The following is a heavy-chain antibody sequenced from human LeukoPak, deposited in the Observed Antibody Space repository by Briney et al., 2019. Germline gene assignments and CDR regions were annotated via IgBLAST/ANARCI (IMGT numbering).Heavy chain of an antibody. D-gene: IGHD5-18*01. V-gene: IGHV4-34*01. Sequence: SETLSLTCAVYGGSFSGYYWSWIRQPPGKGLEWIGEINHSGSTNYNPSLKSRVTISVDTSKNQFSLKLSSVTAADTAVYYCARSPPGEYSYGLPTRKTNWFDPWGQGTLVTVSS. J-gene: IGHJ5*02. CDR2: INHSGST. CDR1: GGSFSGYY. CDR3: ARSPPGEYSYGLPTRKTNWFDP.